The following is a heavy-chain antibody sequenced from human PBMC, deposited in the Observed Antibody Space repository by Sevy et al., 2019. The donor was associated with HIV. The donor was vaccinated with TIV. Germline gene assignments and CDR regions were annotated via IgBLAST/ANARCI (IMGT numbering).Heavy chain of an antibody. CDR1: GDSISSPY. J-gene: IGHJ4*02. Sequence: SETLSLTCTGSGDSISSPYWNWIRQPPGKGLEWIGYIHNRGNTNYNPSLKSRVTISIDTSKKLFSLRLTSVTAADTAVYYCARDFHGSGRWIEHWGQGTLVTVSS. D-gene: IGHD3-10*01. CDR2: IHNRGNT. CDR3: ARDFHGSGRWIEH. V-gene: IGHV4-59*11.